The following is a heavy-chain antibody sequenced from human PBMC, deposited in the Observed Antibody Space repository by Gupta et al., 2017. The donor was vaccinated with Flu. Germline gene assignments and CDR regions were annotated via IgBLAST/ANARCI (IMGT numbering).Heavy chain of an antibody. J-gene: IGHJ4*02. V-gene: IGHV3-23*01. CDR2: FSGSGGQT. Sequence: EVQLLESGGGLVQPGGSLRLSCAASGFSIRNYAMSWVRQAPGKGLEWVSGFSGSGGQTYYADSVKGRFTISRDNSKNTLNLQMNSLRAEDSAVYYCAKDIRPDVGGTGIFDSWGQGTLVTVSS. D-gene: IGHD1-1*01. CDR1: GFSIRNYA. CDR3: AKDIRPDVGGTGIFDS.